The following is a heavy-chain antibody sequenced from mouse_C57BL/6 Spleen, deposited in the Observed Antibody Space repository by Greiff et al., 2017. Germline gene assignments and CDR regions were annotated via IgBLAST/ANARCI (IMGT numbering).Heavy chain of an antibody. CDR3: VREIYYYGSIGYFDV. Sequence: DVMLVESGGGLVQPKGTLKLSSPASGFTFNTYAMPWVRQAPGTGLEWVARIRSKSSNYATYYADSVKDRFTISRDDSQSMLYLQMNNLKTEDTAMYYCVREIYYYGSIGYFDVWRTGTTDTVS. J-gene: IGHJ1*03. D-gene: IGHD1-1*01. CDR1: GFTFNTYA. V-gene: IGHV10-3*01. CDR2: IRSKSSNYAT.